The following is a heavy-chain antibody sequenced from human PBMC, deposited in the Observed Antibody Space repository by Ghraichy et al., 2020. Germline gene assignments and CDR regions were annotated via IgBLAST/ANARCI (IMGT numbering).Heavy chain of an antibody. CDR2: INHSGST. V-gene: IGHV4-34*01. CDR1: GGSFSGYY. J-gene: IGHJ4*02. CDR3: ARGYSSGHFGDPVFEEKTVGATSGFDY. Sequence: GSLRLSCAVYGGSFSGYYWSWIRQPPGKGLEWIGEINHSGSTNYNPSLKSRVTISVDTSKNQFSLKLSSVTAADTAVYYCARGYSSGHFGDPVFEEKTVGATSGFDYWGQGTLVTVSS. D-gene: IGHD1-26*01.